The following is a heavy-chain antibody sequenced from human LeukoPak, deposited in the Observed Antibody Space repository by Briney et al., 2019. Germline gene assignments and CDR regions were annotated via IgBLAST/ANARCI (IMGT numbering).Heavy chain of an antibody. J-gene: IGHJ4*02. Sequence: GGSLRLSCAASGFTFSSYGMSWVRQAPGKGLEWVSAISGSGGSTYYADSVKGRFTISRDNSKNTLYLQMNSLRAEDTAVYYCAKVRGAMVRGILFDYWGQGTLVTVSS. CDR1: GFTFSSYG. CDR3: AKVRGAMVRGILFDY. V-gene: IGHV3-23*01. CDR2: ISGSGGST. D-gene: IGHD3-10*01.